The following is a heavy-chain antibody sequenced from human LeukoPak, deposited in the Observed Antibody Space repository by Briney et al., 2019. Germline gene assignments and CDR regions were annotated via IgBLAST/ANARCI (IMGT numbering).Heavy chain of an antibody. CDR3: ARDWRYCSSTSCYNAWFDP. CDR2: IYYSGST. Sequence: SETLSLTCTVSGGSISSHYWSWIRQPPGKGLEWIGYIYYSGSTNYNPSLKSRVTISVDTSKNQFSLKLSSVTAADTAVYYCARDWRYCSSTSCYNAWFDPWGQGTLVTVSS. V-gene: IGHV4-59*11. D-gene: IGHD2-2*02. CDR1: GGSISSHY. J-gene: IGHJ5*02.